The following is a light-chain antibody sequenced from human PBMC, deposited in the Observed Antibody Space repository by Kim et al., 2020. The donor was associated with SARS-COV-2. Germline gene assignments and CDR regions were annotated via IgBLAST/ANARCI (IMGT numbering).Light chain of an antibody. J-gene: IGKJ2*01. Sequence: SPGDRPTLSRRDSQSVSSYLAWYQQKPGQAPRLLIYDASNRATGIPARFSGSGSGTDFTLTISSLEPEDFAVYYCQQRSNWPPLYTFGQGTKLEI. CDR3: QQRSNWPPLYT. CDR2: DAS. CDR1: QSVSSY. V-gene: IGKV3-11*01.